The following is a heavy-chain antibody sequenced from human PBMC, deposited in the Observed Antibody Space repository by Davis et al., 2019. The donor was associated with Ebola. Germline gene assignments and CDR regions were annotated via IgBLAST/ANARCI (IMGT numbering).Heavy chain of an antibody. J-gene: IGHJ4*02. CDR2: ISYDGSNQ. Sequence: GESLKISCSASGFTFSSYAMHWVRQAPGKGLDWLAAISYDGSNQFYAASMRGRFTISRDDSKNTLYLQMDSLRVEDTAVYYCAKEGWDYGSGSYYAFDYWGQGTLVTVSS. CDR1: GFTFSSYA. V-gene: IGHV3-30-3*01. CDR3: AKEGWDYGSGSYYAFDY. D-gene: IGHD3-10*01.